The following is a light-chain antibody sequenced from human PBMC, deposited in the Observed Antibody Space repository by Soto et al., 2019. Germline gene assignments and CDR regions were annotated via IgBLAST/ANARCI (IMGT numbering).Light chain of an antibody. Sequence: QSVLTQPPSASGSPGQSVTISCTGTSSDVGGYNYVSWYQQHPGKAPKLMISEVSKRPSGVPDRFSGSKSGNTASLTLSGLQAEDEADYYCNSYAGSNVYVFGTGTKLTVL. CDR3: NSYAGSNVYV. CDR2: EVS. J-gene: IGLJ1*01. CDR1: SSDVGGYNY. V-gene: IGLV2-8*01.